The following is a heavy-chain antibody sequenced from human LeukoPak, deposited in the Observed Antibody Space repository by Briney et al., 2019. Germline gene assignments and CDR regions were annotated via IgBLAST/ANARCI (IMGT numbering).Heavy chain of an antibody. D-gene: IGHD3-3*01. CDR2: VNPDGTKT. J-gene: IGHJ5*02. CDR1: GFTFTRFW. CDR3: ATAPASVDSS. V-gene: IGHV3-7*01. Sequence: GGSLRLSCAASGFTFTRFWLTWDRQSPGKGLEWVANVNPDGTKTTYVDSVEGRFAISRDNAKNSVFLLMTSLRAEDTAMYYCATAPASVDSSWGQGTLVAVSS.